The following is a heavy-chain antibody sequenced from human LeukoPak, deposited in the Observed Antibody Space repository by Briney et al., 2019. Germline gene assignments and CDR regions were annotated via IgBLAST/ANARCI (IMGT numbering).Heavy chain of an antibody. Sequence: GGSLRLSCAASGFTFSSYWVSWVRQAPGTGLEWVANIKQSGSEKYYVGSVKGRFTISRDNAKNSLYLQMNSLRAEDTAVYYCASQITISYYFDYWGQGTLVTVSS. CDR3: ASQITISYYFDY. D-gene: IGHD3-10*01. CDR2: IKQSGSEK. CDR1: GFTFSSYW. J-gene: IGHJ4*02. V-gene: IGHV3-7*01.